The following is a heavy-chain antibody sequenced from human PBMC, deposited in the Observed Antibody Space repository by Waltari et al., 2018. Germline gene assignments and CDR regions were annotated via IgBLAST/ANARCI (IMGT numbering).Heavy chain of an antibody. CDR2: SNPSGGST. V-gene: IGHV1-46*01. Sequence: VQLVQSGAEVKKPGASVKVSCTASGYTFTSYYMHWVRQSPGQGLEWMGISNPSGGSTRYAQKFKGRVTMTRDTFTSTVYMELSSLRSEDTAVYYCARGGDCDSTSCYGDYYGMDVWGPGTTVTVSS. D-gene: IGHD2-2*01. CDR1: GYTFTSYY. J-gene: IGHJ6*02. CDR3: ARGGDCDSTSCYGDYYGMDV.